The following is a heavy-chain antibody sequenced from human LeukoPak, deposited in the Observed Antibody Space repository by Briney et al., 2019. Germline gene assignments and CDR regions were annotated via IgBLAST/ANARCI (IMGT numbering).Heavy chain of an antibody. CDR3: TSDIVGPYDY. CDR1: GFTFSSYA. Sequence: GRSLRLSCAASGFTFSSYAMHWVRQAPGKGLEWVGRIKSKSVAGTTDFTVSFKGKFTISRDDSENTLFLQMNSLKTEDTAVYYCTSDIVGPYDYWGQGTLVTVSS. D-gene: IGHD1-26*01. J-gene: IGHJ4*02. CDR2: IKSKSVAGTT. V-gene: IGHV3-15*01.